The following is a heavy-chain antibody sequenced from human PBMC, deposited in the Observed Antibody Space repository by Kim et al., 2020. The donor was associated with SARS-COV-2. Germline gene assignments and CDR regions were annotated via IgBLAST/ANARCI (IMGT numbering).Heavy chain of an antibody. CDR2: IYYSGST. J-gene: IGHJ5*02. V-gene: IGHV4-31*03. CDR3: ARAEYQLLYHWFDP. CDR1: GGSISSGGYY. Sequence: SETLSLTCTVSGGSISSGGYYWSWIRQHPGKGLEWIGYIYYSGSTYYNPSLKSRVTISVDTSKNQFSLKLSSVTAADTAVYYCARAEYQLLYHWFDPWGQGTLVTVSS. D-gene: IGHD2-2*02.